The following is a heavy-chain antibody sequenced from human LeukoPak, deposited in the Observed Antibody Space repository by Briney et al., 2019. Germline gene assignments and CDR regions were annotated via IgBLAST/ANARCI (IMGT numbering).Heavy chain of an antibody. D-gene: IGHD6-19*01. CDR3: AKDIRSSGWYGGLDY. CDR2: ISWNSGSI. J-gene: IGHJ4*02. Sequence: WVRQPPGKGLEWVSGISWNSGSIGYADSVKGRFTISRDNAKNSLYLQMNSLRAEDTALYYCAKDIRSSGWYGGLDYWGQGTLVTVSS. V-gene: IGHV3-9*01.